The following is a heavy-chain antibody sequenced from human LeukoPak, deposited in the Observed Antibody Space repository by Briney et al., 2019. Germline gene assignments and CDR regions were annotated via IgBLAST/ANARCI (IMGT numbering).Heavy chain of an antibody. D-gene: IGHD6-13*01. CDR2: ILNDGGIK. CDR1: GFTFSSYG. J-gene: IGHJ4*02. Sequence: GGALRLSCAASGFTFSSYGMHWVRQAQGKGLEWVAVILNDGGIKYYADSVKGRFTISRDNSKNTLYLQMNSLRAEDTAVYYCARDAVYSSSWQYYWGQGTLVTVSS. V-gene: IGHV3-33*01. CDR3: ARDAVYSSSWQYY.